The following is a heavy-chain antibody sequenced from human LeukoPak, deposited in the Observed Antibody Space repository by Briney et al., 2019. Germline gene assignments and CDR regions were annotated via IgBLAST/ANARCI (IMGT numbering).Heavy chain of an antibody. CDR3: ARVYNYDFWSGYWVHYYGMDV. CDR2: MNPNSGNT. Sequence: ASVKVSCKASGYTFTSYDINWVRQATGQGLEWMGWMNPNSGNTGYAQKFQGRVTMTRNTSIGTAYMELSSLRSEDTAVYYCARVYNYDFWSGYWVHYYGMDVWGQGTTVTVSS. CDR1: GYTFTSYD. D-gene: IGHD3-3*01. J-gene: IGHJ6*02. V-gene: IGHV1-8*01.